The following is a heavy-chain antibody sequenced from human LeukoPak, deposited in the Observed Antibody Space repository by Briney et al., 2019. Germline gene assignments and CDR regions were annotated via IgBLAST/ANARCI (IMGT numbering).Heavy chain of an antibody. CDR3: ARGLGYCSGGSCYSEWDNWFDP. Sequence: ASVKVSCKASGYTFTSYDINSVRQATGQRREGMGWMNPNSGNTGYAQKCQGRVTMTRNTSRSTAYMQLSSLRSEDTAVYYCARGLGYCSGGSCYSEWDNWFDPWGQGTLVTVSS. CDR2: MNPNSGNT. V-gene: IGHV1-8*01. D-gene: IGHD2-15*01. J-gene: IGHJ5*02. CDR1: GYTFTSYD.